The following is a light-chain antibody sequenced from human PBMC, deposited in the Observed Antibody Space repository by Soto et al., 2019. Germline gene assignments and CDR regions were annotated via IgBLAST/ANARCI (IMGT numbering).Light chain of an antibody. J-gene: IGKJ4*01. V-gene: IGKV1-33*01. CDR3: QQYDNLPLT. Sequence: DIQMTQSPSSLSPSVGDRVTITCQASQDISSYLNWYQQKPGKAPKLLIYDASHLEIGVPSRFSGSGSGTDFTFTISSLQPEDIATYYCQQYDNLPLTFGGGTKVDIK. CDR2: DAS. CDR1: QDISSY.